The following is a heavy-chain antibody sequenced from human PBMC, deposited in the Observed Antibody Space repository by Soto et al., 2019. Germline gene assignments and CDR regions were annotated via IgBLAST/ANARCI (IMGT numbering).Heavy chain of an antibody. V-gene: IGHV3-30-3*01. J-gene: IGHJ6*02. CDR1: GFTFSSYA. CDR3: ASDRRGNLMDV. Sequence: GGSLRLSCAASGFTFSSYAMHWVRQAPGKGLEWVAIISYDGSNKYYADSVKGRFTISRDNSKNTLYLQMNSLRAEDTAVYYCASDRRGNLMDVWGQGTTVTVSS. CDR2: ISYDGSNK.